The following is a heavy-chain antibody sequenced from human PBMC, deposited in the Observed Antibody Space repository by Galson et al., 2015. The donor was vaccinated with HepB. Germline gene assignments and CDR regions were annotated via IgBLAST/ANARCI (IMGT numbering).Heavy chain of an antibody. CDR3: VKSPCTITSCYFDY. D-gene: IGHD2-2*01. CDR2: ISTNGGST. CDR1: GFTFSSSA. J-gene: IGHJ4*02. Sequence: SLRLSCAASGFTFSSSAMHWVRQAPGKGLGYVSTISTNGGSTYYADSVKGRFTISRDNSKNTLYLQMNCLRPEDTAVYYCVKSPCTITSCYFDYWGQGTLVTVSS. V-gene: IGHV3-64D*06.